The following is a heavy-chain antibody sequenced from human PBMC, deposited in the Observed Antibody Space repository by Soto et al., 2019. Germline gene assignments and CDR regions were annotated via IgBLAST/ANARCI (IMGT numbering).Heavy chain of an antibody. D-gene: IGHD3-10*01. CDR1: GFTFSSYA. J-gene: IGHJ3*02. CDR3: ARAPGDEGAFDI. V-gene: IGHV3-30*04. CDR2: ISYDGSNK. Sequence: GGSLRLSCVASGFTFSSYAMHWVRQAPGKGLEWVAVISYDGSNKYYADSVKGRFTISRDNSKNTLYLQMNSLRAEDTAVYYCARAPGDEGAFDIWGQGTMVTVSS.